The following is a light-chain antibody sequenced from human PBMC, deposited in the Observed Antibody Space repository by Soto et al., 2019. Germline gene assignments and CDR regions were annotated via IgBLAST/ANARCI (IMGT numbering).Light chain of an antibody. CDR3: QKYDSGPLT. CDR2: SAS. V-gene: IGKV1-27*01. Sequence: DIQMTQSPSSLSASVGDRVTITCRASQDIGPYLASYQQKSGRVPELLIYSASTLQSGVPSRFSGSGSGADFSLTISGLQPEDAATYYCQKYDSGPLTFGGGTKVEI. J-gene: IGKJ4*01. CDR1: QDIGPY.